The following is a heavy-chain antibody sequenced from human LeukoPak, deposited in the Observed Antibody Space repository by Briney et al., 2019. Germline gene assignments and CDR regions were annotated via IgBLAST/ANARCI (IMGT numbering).Heavy chain of an antibody. D-gene: IGHD5-18*01. CDR3: AGGWDTAMYFDY. CDR1: GFTFSSYA. V-gene: IGHV3-30*04. CDR2: ISYDGSNK. J-gene: IGHJ4*02. Sequence: PGGSLRLSCAASGFTFSSYAIHWVRQAPGKGLEGVAVISYDGSNKYYADSVKGRFTISRDNSKKTLYLQMNSLRAEDTAVYYCAGGWDTAMYFDYWGQGTLVTVSS.